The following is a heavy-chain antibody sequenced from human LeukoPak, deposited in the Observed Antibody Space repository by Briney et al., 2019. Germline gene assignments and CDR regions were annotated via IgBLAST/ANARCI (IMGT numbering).Heavy chain of an antibody. CDR2: INPSGGST. V-gene: IGHV1-46*01. D-gene: IGHD6-19*01. Sequence: ASVKVSCKASGYTFASYYMHWVRQAPGQGLEWMGIINPSGGSTSYAQEFQGRVTMTRDTSTSTVYMELSSLRSEATVVYYCARDRDSSGWTNWFDPWGQGTLVTVSS. J-gene: IGHJ5*02. CDR3: ARDRDSSGWTNWFDP. CDR1: GYTFASYY.